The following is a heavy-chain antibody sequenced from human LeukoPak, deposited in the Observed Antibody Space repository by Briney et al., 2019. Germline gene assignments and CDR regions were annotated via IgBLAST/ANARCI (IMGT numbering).Heavy chain of an antibody. Sequence: PGGSLRLSCAASGFTFSSYSVNWVRQAPGKGLEWVSSISSSSSYIYYADSVKGRFTISRDNAKNSLYLQINSLRAEDTAVYYCARVESSPADAFDIWGQGTMVTVSP. CDR1: GFTFSSYS. V-gene: IGHV3-21*01. J-gene: IGHJ3*02. CDR3: ARVESSPADAFDI. CDR2: ISSSSSYI. D-gene: IGHD2-2*01.